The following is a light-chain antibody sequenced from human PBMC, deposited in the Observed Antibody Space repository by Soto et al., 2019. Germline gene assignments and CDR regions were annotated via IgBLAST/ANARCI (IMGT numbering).Light chain of an antibody. CDR2: GAS. Sequence: EIVLTQSPGTLSLSPGERATLSCRASQSVSSSYLAWYQQKPGQAPRLLISGASSRATGIPDRFSGSGSGTDFSLTISRLEPEDFAVYYCQQYGSSPLTFGGGAKVEIK. CDR1: QSVSSSY. V-gene: IGKV3-20*01. CDR3: QQYGSSPLT. J-gene: IGKJ4*01.